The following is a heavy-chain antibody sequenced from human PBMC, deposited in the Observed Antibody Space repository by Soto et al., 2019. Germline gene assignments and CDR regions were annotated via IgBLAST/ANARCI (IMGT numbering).Heavy chain of an antibody. CDR2: INAANGDT. CDR1: GFSSSTYA. J-gene: IGHJ5*02. D-gene: IGHD6-13*01. Sequence: ASVKVSCKASGFSSSTYAFSWVRRAPGQGLEWMGWINAANGDTKYSPKFQGRVTITRDTSASTAYMELSSLRSEDTAVYYCVRRHVSATGIDWFDPWGQGTLVTVSS. V-gene: IGHV1-3*01. CDR3: VRRHVSATGIDWFDP.